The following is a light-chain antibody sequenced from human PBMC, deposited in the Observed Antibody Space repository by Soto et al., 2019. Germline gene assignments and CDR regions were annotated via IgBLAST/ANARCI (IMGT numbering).Light chain of an antibody. Sequence: DIQMTQSPSTLSASVGDRVTITCRASQSISSWLAWYQQKPGKAPKLLIYDASSLESGVPSRFSGSGSGTEFTLTSSSLQPDDFATYYFQQYNSYTFTFGPGTKVAIK. CDR1: QSISSW. CDR3: QQYNSYTFT. J-gene: IGKJ3*01. V-gene: IGKV1-5*01. CDR2: DAS.